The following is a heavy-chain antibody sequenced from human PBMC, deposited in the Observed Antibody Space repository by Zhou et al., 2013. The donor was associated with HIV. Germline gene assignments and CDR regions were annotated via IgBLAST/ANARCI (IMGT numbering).Heavy chain of an antibody. D-gene: IGHD6-19*01. V-gene: IGHV1-69*05. Sequence: QVQLVQSGAEVKKPGSSVKVSCKASGGTFSSYAISWVRQAPGQGLEWMGGIIPIFGTANYAQKFQGRVTITTDESTSTAYMELSSLRSEDTAVYYCARSPGMDSSGWQYYYYGMDVWGQGTTVTVSS. CDR2: IIPIFGTA. CDR3: ARSPGMDSSGWQYYYYGMDV. J-gene: IGHJ6*02. CDR1: GGTFSSYA.